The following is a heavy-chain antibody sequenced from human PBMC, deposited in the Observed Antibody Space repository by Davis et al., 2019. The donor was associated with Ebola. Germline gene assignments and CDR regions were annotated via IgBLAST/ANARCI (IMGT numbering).Heavy chain of an antibody. V-gene: IGHV3-21*01. CDR3: ARDTDCSGGSCYSESFDY. D-gene: IGHD2-15*01. J-gene: IGHJ4*02. CDR1: GFTFSSYS. Sequence: PGGSLRLSCAASGFTFSSYSMNWVRQAPGKGLEWVSSISSSSSYIYYADSVKGRFTISRDNAKNSLYLQMNSLRAEDTAVYYCARDTDCSGGSCYSESFDYWGQGTLVTVSS. CDR2: ISSSSSYI.